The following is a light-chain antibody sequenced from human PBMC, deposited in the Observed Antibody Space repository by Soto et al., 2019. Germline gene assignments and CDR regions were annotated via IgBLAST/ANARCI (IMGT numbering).Light chain of an antibody. CDR1: QGIRSA. V-gene: IGKV1-13*02. CDR2: EAS. CDR3: QQFNSYPLT. J-gene: IGKJ4*01. Sequence: AIQLTQSPSSLSASVGDRVTITCRASQGIRSALAWYQQKPGKVPKLLIYEASSLESGVPSRFGGSGSGTDFTLTISSLQPEDFATYYCQQFNSYPLTFGGGTKVEIK.